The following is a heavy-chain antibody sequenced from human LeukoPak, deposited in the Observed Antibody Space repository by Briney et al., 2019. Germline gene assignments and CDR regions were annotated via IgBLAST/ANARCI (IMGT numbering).Heavy chain of an antibody. Sequence: GGSLRLSCAASGFTFTSHDMNWVRQAPGKGLEWLAYISDAGNTVYYADSVKGRFTISRDNAKNSLSLQMNSLSAEDTAVYYCARGGRVVPEVPITYYFDSWGHGSPVTVSS. CDR1: GFTFTSHD. J-gene: IGHJ4*01. CDR2: ISDAGNTV. D-gene: IGHD2-15*01. CDR3: ARGGRVVPEVPITYYFDS. V-gene: IGHV3-48*03.